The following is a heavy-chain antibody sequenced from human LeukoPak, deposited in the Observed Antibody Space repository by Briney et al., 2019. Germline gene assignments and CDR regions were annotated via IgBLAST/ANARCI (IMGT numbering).Heavy chain of an antibody. Sequence: GASVKVSCKASGGTFSSYAISWVRQAPGQGLEWMGGIIPIFGTANYAQKFQGRVTITTDKSTSTAYMELSSLRSEDTAVYYCASDGPYPLPPSWGQGTLVTVSS. CDR2: IIPIFGTA. CDR3: ASDGPYPLPPS. J-gene: IGHJ5*02. V-gene: IGHV1-69*05. D-gene: IGHD2-2*01. CDR1: GGTFSSYA.